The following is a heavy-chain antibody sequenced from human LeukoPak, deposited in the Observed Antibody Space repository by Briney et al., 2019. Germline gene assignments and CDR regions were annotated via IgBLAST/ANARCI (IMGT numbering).Heavy chain of an antibody. D-gene: IGHD3-22*01. CDR3: ARYYDSSGYSDINDAFDI. CDR2: IYYSGST. Sequence: PSETLSLTCTVSGGSISSYYWSWIRQPPGKGLEWIGYIYYSGSTNYNPSLKSRVTISADTSKNQFSLKLSSVTAADTAVYYCARYYDSSGYSDINDAFDIWGQGTMVTVSS. J-gene: IGHJ3*02. V-gene: IGHV4-59*01. CDR1: GGSISSYY.